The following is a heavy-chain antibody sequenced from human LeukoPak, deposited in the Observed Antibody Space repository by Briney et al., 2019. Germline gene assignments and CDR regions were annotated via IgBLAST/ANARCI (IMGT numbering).Heavy chain of an antibody. J-gene: IGHJ6*02. CDR3: ARGEDYYYYGMDV. Sequence: GGSLRLSCAASGFTFSSYAMSWVRQAPGKGLEWVSAISGSGGSTYYADSVKGRFTISRDNAKNSLYLQMNSLRAEDTAVYYCARGEDYYYYGMDVWGQGTTVTVSS. V-gene: IGHV3-23*01. CDR1: GFTFSSYA. CDR2: ISGSGGST.